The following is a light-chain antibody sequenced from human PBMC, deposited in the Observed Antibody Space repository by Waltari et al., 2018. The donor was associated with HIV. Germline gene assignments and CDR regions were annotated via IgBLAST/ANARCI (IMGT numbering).Light chain of an antibody. CDR2: YAS. V-gene: IGLV3-21*04. J-gene: IGLJ2*01. CDR3: QVWDSTNDHLI. Sequence: SYVLTQPPSVSVAPGETARIPCGGNNIRTKSVHWYQQKPGQAPVLVIHYASDRPAGIPERFSGANSGNAATLIITTVEAGDEADYYCQVWDSTNDHLIFGGGTKLTVL. CDR1: NIRTKS.